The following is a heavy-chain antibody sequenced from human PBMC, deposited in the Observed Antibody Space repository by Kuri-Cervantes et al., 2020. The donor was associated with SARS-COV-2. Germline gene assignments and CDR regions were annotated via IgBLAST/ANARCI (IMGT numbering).Heavy chain of an antibody. D-gene: IGHD2/OR15-2a*01. J-gene: IGHJ6*03. V-gene: IGHV3-21*01. CDR1: GFTFSSYS. CDR2: ISSTSTYI. Sequence: ETLSLTCAASGFTFSSYSMNWVRQAPGKGLEWVSAISSTSTYINYVDSVKGRFTISRDDAKNSLYLQMSSLRAEDTAAYYCAREGTHLSSYYYMDVWGKGTTVTVSS. CDR3: AREGTHLSSYYYMDV.